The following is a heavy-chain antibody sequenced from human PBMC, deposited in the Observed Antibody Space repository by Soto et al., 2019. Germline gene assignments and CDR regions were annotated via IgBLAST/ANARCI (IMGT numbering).Heavy chain of an antibody. Sequence: GGSLRLSCTASGFTFGDYAMSWFRQAPGKGLEWVGFIRSKAYGGTTEYAASVKGRFTISRDDSKSIAYLQMNSLKTEDTAVYYCTRDLGGYCSGGSCYSTLDYWGQGTLVTVSS. CDR2: IRSKAYGGTT. CDR1: GFTFGDYA. D-gene: IGHD2-15*01. V-gene: IGHV3-49*03. CDR3: TRDLGGYCSGGSCYSTLDY. J-gene: IGHJ4*02.